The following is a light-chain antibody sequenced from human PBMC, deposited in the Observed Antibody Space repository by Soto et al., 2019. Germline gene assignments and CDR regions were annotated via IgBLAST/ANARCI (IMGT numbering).Light chain of an antibody. J-gene: IGKJ1*01. CDR3: QQYDKWPRT. CDR1: QSVSRK. Sequence: EIVMTQSPATLSVSPGERATLSCRASQSVSRKLAWYQQTRGQAPRLLMYGASTRATGVPARFSGSGSGTEFTLTISNLPSEDFAVYHCQQYDKWPRTFGQGTKVDIK. V-gene: IGKV3-15*01. CDR2: GAS.